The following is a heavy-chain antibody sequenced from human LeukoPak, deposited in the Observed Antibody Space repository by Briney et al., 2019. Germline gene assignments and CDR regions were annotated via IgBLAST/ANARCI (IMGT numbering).Heavy chain of an antibody. CDR3: ASLGARRYCSSTSCYEADDAFDI. Sequence: ASVKVSCKASGYTFTSYYMHWVRQAPGQGLEWMGIISPSGGSTSYAQKFQGRVTMTRDTSTSTVYMELSSLRSEDTAVYYCASLGARRYCSSTSCYEADDAFDIWGQGTMVTVSS. J-gene: IGHJ3*02. CDR2: ISPSGGST. V-gene: IGHV1-46*03. D-gene: IGHD2-2*01. CDR1: GYTFTSYY.